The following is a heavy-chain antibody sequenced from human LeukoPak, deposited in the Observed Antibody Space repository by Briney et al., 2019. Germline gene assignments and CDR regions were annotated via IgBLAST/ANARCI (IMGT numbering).Heavy chain of an antibody. CDR2: MNPNSGNT. V-gene: IGHV1-8*01. Sequence: ASVKVSCKASGYTFTSYDINWVRQATGQGLEWIGWMNPNSGNTGYAQKFQGRVTMTRNTSISTAYMELSSLRSEDTAVYFCATWGYYDNSGYFYFNSWGQGTLVTVSS. CDR3: ATWGYYDNSGYFYFNS. D-gene: IGHD3-22*01. CDR1: GYTFTSYD. J-gene: IGHJ4*02.